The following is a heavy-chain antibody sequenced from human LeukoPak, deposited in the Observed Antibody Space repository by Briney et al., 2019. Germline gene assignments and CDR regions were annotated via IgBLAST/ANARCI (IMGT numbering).Heavy chain of an antibody. Sequence: GSGVNSYYADSVRDRFTISRDNSQNTLYLQMDSLRAEDTALYYCAKEYSGYDFDYWGQGTLVTVSS. CDR2: GSGVNS. J-gene: IGHJ4*02. D-gene: IGHD5-12*01. CDR3: AKEYSGYDFDY. V-gene: IGHV3-23*01.